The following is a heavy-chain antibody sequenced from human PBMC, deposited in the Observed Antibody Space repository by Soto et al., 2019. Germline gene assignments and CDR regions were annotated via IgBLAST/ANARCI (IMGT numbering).Heavy chain of an antibody. Sequence: PSETLSLTCTVSGGSISSSSYYWGWIRQPPGKGLEWIGSIYYSGSTYYNPSLKSRVTISVDTSKNQFSLKLSSVTAADTAVYYCAQQKRDIVVVVAATKFNWFDPWGQGTLVTVSS. CDR2: IYYSGST. J-gene: IGHJ5*02. D-gene: IGHD2-15*01. V-gene: IGHV4-39*01. CDR3: AQQKRDIVVVVAATKFNWFDP. CDR1: GGSISSSSYY.